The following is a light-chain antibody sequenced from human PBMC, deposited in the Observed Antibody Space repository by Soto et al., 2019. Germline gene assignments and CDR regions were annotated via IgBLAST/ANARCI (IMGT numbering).Light chain of an antibody. J-gene: IGLJ2*01. V-gene: IGLV2-14*01. Sequence: QSVLTQPASVSGSPGQSITIYCTGTSGDVGGYKFVSWYQQHPGKAPKLMIYEVSNRPSGVSSRFSGSKSGNTASLTISGLQVEDEGDYYCSSFSSTSTLLFGGGTKLTVL. CDR1: SGDVGGYKF. CDR3: SSFSSTSTLL. CDR2: EVS.